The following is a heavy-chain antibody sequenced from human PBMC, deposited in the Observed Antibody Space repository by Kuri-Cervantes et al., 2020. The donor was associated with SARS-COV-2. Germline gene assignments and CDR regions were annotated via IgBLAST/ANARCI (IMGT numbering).Heavy chain of an antibody. CDR1: GFTFSDYY. CDR3: ARVQGWVAAAGGYYYYYGMDV. V-gene: IGHV3-11*01. CDR2: ISSSGSTI. J-gene: IGHJ6*04. D-gene: IGHD6-13*01. Sequence: GESLKISCAASGFTFSDYYMSWIRQAPGKGLEWVSYISSSGSTIYYADSVKGRFTISRDNAKNSLYLQMNSLRAEDTAVYYCARVQGWVAAAGGYYYYYGMDVWGKGTTVTVSS.